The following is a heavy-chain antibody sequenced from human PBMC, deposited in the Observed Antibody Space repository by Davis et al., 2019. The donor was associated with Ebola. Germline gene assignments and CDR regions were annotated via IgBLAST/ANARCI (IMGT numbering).Heavy chain of an antibody. Sequence: ASVTVSCQASDYTFSDYWLHWVRQAPGHGFEWMGYIKPNSGSTYYAQNFRGRVTMTRDMSIGTAYMELTRLTSDDTAIYYCAREDRNFDYWGQGTLVTVSS. CDR1: DYTFSDYW. V-gene: IGHV1-2*02. J-gene: IGHJ4*02. CDR3: AREDRNFDY. CDR2: IKPNSGST.